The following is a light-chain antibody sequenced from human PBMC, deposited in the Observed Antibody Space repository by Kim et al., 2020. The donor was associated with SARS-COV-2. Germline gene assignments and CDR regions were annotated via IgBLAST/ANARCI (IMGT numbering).Light chain of an antibody. Sequence: PGQSITISCNGTSSDVGNYNLVSWYQQHPGKAPKLMIYEVTKRPSGVSNRFSGSKSGNTASLTISGLQAEDEADYYCCSYAGSRNVFGGGTQLTVL. V-gene: IGLV2-23*02. CDR2: EVT. CDR3: CSYAGSRNV. CDR1: SSDVGNYNL. J-gene: IGLJ7*01.